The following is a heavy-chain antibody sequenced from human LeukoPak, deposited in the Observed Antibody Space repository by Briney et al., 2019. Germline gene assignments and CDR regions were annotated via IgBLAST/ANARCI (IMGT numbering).Heavy chain of an antibody. V-gene: IGHV4-4*07. CDR1: GGSINTFY. CDR3: ARDIVATTRFDY. J-gene: IGHJ4*02. D-gene: IGHD5-12*01. CDR2: IYTRGNT. Sequence: SETLSLTCTVSGGSINTFYWSWIRQPGGKGLDWIGRIYTRGNTNYNPSLKRRVTISVDTSKNQFSLKLSSVTAADTAVYYCARDIVATTRFDYWGQGTLVTVSS.